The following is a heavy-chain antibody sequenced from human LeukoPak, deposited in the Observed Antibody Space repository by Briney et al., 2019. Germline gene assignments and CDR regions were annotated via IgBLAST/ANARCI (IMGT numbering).Heavy chain of an antibody. V-gene: IGHV4-59*12. CDR1: GGSISSYS. Sequence: PSETLSLTCTVSGGSISSYSWGWIRQPPGKGLEWIGYIYYSGSTNYNPSLKSRVTMSVDTSKNQFSLKLNSVTAADTAVYYCARGHKAYCSSTSCPRTFDYWGQGTLVTVSS. D-gene: IGHD2-2*01. J-gene: IGHJ4*02. CDR3: ARGHKAYCSSTSCPRTFDY. CDR2: IYYSGST.